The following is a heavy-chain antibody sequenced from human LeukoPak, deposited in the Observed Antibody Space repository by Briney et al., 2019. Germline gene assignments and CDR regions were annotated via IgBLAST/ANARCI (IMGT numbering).Heavy chain of an antibody. CDR1: GGSISSGGYY. D-gene: IGHD3-22*01. J-gene: IGHJ3*02. CDR2: IYYSGST. CDR3: ARDRRAYYYDSSGYYAFDI. Sequence: SETLSLTCTVPGGSISSGGYYWSWIRQHPGKGLEWIGYIYYSGSTYYNPSLKSRVTISVDTSKNQFSLKLSSVTAADTAVYYCARDRRAYYYDSSGYYAFDIWGQGTMVTVSS. V-gene: IGHV4-31*03.